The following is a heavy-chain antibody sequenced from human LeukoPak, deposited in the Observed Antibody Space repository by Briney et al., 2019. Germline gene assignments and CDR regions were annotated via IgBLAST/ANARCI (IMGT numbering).Heavy chain of an antibody. CDR2: ISGSADTA. CDR1: GFTFRSSE. V-gene: IGHV3-48*03. D-gene: IGHD2-8*01. CDR3: TRVGQSYSTSGQALDH. Sequence: GGSLRLSCAASGFTFRSSEMNWVRQAPGKGLEWISYISGSADTAYYADSVKGRFTMSRDNARNSLYLQMNSLGAEDTAVYYCTRVGQSYSTSGQALDHWGQGTLVTVSS. J-gene: IGHJ4*02.